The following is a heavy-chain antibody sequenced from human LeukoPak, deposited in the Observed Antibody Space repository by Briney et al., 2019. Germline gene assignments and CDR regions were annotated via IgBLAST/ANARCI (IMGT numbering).Heavy chain of an antibody. D-gene: IGHD3-22*01. CDR1: GYTFTSYG. J-gene: IGHJ4*02. CDR3: ARDSRRYYDSRVFDY. CDR2: ISAYNGNT. Sequence: ASVTVSCTASGYTFTSYGISWVRQAPGQGLEWMGWISAYNGNTNYAQKLQGRVTMTTDTSTSTAYMELRSLRSDDTAVYYCARDSRRYYDSRVFDYWGQGTLVTVSS. V-gene: IGHV1-18*01.